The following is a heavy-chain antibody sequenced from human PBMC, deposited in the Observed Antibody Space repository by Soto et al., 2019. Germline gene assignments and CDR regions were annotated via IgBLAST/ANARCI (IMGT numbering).Heavy chain of an antibody. CDR3: ARANYFESSGPFDY. CDR2: IYYSGST. Sequence: PSETLSLTCPVSGGSISSGCYYWNWIRQHPGKGLEWIGYIYYSGSTYYNPSLKSRVTISVDTSKNQFSLKVSSVTAADTAVYYCARANYFESSGPFDYWGPGTLVTVSS. CDR1: GGSISSGCYY. D-gene: IGHD3-22*01. V-gene: IGHV4-31*03. J-gene: IGHJ4*02.